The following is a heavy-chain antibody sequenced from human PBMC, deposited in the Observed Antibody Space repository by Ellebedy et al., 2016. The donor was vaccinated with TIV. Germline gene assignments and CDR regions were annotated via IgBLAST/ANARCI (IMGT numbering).Heavy chain of an antibody. V-gene: IGHV3-7*01. J-gene: IGHJ3*02. CDR1: GLTFSNCY. CDR2: IKEDGSEK. Sequence: GESLKISCAASGLTFSNCYMNWVRQAPGKGLEWVANIKEDGSEKYYGDSVKGRFTISRDNAKNSLYLQMNSLRAEDTAVYYCARGRDHAFDIWGQGTMVTVSS. CDR3: ARGRDHAFDI.